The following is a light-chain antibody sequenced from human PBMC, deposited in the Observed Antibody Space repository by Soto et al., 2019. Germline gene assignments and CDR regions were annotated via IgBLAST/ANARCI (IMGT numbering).Light chain of an antibody. J-gene: IGLJ1*01. CDR3: SSYTSSSTPV. Sequence: QSVLTQPASVSGSPGQSITISCTGTSSDVGGYNYVSWYQQHPGKAPKLMIYDVSNRPSGVSNRFSGSKSGNTASLTISGLQAEDEADYYCSSYTSSSTPVFGTVTKLTVL. V-gene: IGLV2-14*01. CDR1: SSDVGGYNY. CDR2: DVS.